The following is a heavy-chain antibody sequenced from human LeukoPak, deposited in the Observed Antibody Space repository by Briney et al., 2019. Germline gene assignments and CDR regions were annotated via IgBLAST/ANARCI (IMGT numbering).Heavy chain of an antibody. D-gene: IGHD5-12*01. CDR1: GFTVSSNY. CDR2: ISGSGDSS. J-gene: IGHJ4*02. Sequence: PGGSLRLSCAASGFTVSSNYMTWVRQAPGKGLEWVSDISGSGDSSYYADSVKGRFTISRDNSKNTLYLQMNSLRADDTAVYYCAKEVGSGYNFFDYWGQGTLVTVSS. CDR3: AKEVGSGYNFFDY. V-gene: IGHV3-23*01.